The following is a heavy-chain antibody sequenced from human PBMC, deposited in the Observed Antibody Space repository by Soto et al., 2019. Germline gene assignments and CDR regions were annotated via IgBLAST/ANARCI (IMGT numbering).Heavy chain of an antibody. J-gene: IGHJ4*02. Sequence: PGGSLRLSCAASGFSFSDYVMHWVRQAPGKGLEWVAVMWYHGRDLFYADSVRGRFTISRDRSKNTLYLQMSSLRAEDTALYYCAKNQERELPRVIDFWGQGTLVTVSS. CDR2: MWYHGRDL. V-gene: IGHV3-33*03. CDR3: AKNQERELPRVIDF. D-gene: IGHD1-7*01. CDR1: GFSFSDYV.